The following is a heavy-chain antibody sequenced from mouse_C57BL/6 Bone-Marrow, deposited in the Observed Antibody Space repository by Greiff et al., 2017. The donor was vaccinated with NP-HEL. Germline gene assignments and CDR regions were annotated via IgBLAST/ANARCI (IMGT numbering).Heavy chain of an antibody. V-gene: IGHV1-64*01. D-gene: IGHD2-2*01. J-gene: IGHJ1*03. CDR1: GYTFTSYW. CDR3: ARYGYSWYFDV. CDR2: IHPNSGRT. Sequence: VQLQESGAELVKPGASVKLSCKASGYTFTSYWMHWVKQRPGQGLEWIGMIHPNSGRTTYNEKFKSKATLTVDKSSSTAYMQLSSLTSEDSAVYYCARYGYSWYFDVWGTGTTVTVSS.